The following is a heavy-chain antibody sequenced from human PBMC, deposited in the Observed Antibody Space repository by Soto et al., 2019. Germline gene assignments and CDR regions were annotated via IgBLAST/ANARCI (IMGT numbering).Heavy chain of an antibody. Sequence: QVQLVQSGAEVKKPGASVKVSCKASGYTFTSYYMHWVRQAPGQGLEWMGIINPSGGSTSYAQKFQGRVTMTRDTSTSTVYMELSSLRSEDTAVYYCASTADRFYTDYYYGMDVWGQGTTVAVSS. CDR3: ASTADRFYTDYYYGMDV. CDR1: GYTFTSYY. CDR2: INPSGGST. D-gene: IGHD3-3*01. V-gene: IGHV1-46*01. J-gene: IGHJ6*02.